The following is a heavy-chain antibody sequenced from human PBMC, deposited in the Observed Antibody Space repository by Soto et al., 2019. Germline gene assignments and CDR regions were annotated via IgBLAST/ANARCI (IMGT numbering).Heavy chain of an antibody. D-gene: IGHD7-27*01. V-gene: IGHV4-59*01. J-gene: IGHJ4*02. CDR1: GGSISSYY. CDR2: IYYSGST. Sequence: QVQLQESGPGLVKPSETLSLTCTVSGGSISSYYWSWIRQPPGKGLEWIGDIYYSGSTNYNPSLKSRVSVSVDTSKNQFPLKLSSVTAADTAVYYCARRWGTSFDFWGQGTLVTVSS. CDR3: ARRWGTSFDF.